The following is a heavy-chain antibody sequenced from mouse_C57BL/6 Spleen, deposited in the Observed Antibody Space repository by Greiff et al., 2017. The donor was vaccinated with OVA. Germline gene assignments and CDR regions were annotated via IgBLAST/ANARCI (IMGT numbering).Heavy chain of an antibody. CDR2: IDPSDSET. D-gene: IGHD2-12*01. CDR1: GYTFTSYW. CDR3: ARGVLRQGYFDY. V-gene: IGHV1-52*01. J-gene: IGHJ2*01. Sequence: VQLQQPGAELVRPGSSVKLYCKASGYTFTSYWMHWVKQRPIQGLEWIGNIDPSDSETHYNQKFKDKATLTVDKSSSTAYMQLSSLTSEDSAVYYCARGVLRQGYFDYWGQGTTLTVSS.